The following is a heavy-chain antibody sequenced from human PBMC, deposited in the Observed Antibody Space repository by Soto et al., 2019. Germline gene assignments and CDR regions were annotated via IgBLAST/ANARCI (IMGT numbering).Heavy chain of an antibody. Sequence: SETLSLTCTLSGVSISSYYCTWIRLPPGKGLEWIGYIYYNGSTYYNPSLKSPVDITMDSSQKQFSLKLDSVTGADTAIYYCVRGSNCNATSTCYRYFDFWGRGTLVTVSS. CDR1: GVSISSYY. CDR3: VRGSNCNATSTCYRYFDF. V-gene: IGHV4-59*04. CDR2: IYYNGST. D-gene: IGHD1-1*01. J-gene: IGHJ4*01.